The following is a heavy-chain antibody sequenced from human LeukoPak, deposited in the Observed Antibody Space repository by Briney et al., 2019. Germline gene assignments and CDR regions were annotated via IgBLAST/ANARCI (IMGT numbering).Heavy chain of an antibody. J-gene: IGHJ4*02. CDR1: GYTFTSYG. CDR2: ISAYNGNT. D-gene: IGHD3-3*01. Sequence: ASVKVSCKASGYTFTSYGISWVRQAPGQGLEWMGWISAYNGNTNYAQKLQGRVTMTTDTSTSTAYMELRSLRSDDTAVYYCASTIFGVVTELYYFDSWGQGTLVTVSS. CDR3: ASTIFGVVTELYYFDS. V-gene: IGHV1-18*01.